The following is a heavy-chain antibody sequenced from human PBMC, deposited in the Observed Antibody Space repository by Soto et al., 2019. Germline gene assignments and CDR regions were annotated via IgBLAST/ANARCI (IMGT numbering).Heavy chain of an antibody. V-gene: IGHV3-9*01. CDR1: GFTFDDYA. J-gene: IGHJ4*02. CDR2: ISWNSGSI. Sequence: PGGSLRLSCAASGFTFDDYAMHWVRQAPGKGLEWVSGISWNSGSIGYADSVKGRFTISRDNAKNSLYLQMNSLRAEDTALYYCAKATTYYYGSGSYYQSYYFDYWGQGTLVTVSS. CDR3: AKATTYYYGSGSYYQSYYFDY. D-gene: IGHD3-10*01.